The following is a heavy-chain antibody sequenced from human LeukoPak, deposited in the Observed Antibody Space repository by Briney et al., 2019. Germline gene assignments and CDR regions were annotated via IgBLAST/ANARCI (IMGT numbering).Heavy chain of an antibody. Sequence: GASVKVSCKASGYTFTGYYMHWVRQAPGQGLEWMGWINPNSGSTNYAQKFQGRVTMTRDTSISTAYMELSRLRSDDTAVYYCARDGQGTYYDFEMDVWGKGTTVTVSS. J-gene: IGHJ6*04. D-gene: IGHD3-3*01. CDR3: ARDGQGTYYDFEMDV. CDR1: GYTFTGYY. V-gene: IGHV1-2*02. CDR2: INPNSGST.